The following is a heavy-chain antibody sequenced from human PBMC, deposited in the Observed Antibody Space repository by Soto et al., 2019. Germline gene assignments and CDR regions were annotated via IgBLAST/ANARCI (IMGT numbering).Heavy chain of an antibody. CDR1: GGSISSYY. CDR2: IYYSGST. J-gene: IGHJ5*02. CDR3: ARADSSSWYVESWFDP. D-gene: IGHD6-13*01. V-gene: IGHV4-59*01. Sequence: PSETLSLTCTVSGGSISSYYWSWIRQPPGKGLEWIGYIYYSGSTNYNPSLKSRVTISVDTSKNQFSLKLSSVTAADTAVYYCARADSSSWYVESWFDPWGQGTLVTVSS.